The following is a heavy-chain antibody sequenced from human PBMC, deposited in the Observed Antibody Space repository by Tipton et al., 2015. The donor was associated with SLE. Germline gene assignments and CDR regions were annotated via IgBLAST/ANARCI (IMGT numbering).Heavy chain of an antibody. D-gene: IGHD3-9*01. J-gene: IGHJ4*02. V-gene: IGHV3-23*03. Sequence: SLRLSCTASGFSFSNSAVHWVRQAPGKGLECVSVIYSGARSTDYADSVKGRFTISRDDTKNTLYLQMKSLRVEDTAVYYCAKYPYDYDILTSYYDYWGQGTLVTVSS. CDR3: AKYPYDYDILTSYYDY. CDR1: GFSFSNSA. CDR2: IYSGARST.